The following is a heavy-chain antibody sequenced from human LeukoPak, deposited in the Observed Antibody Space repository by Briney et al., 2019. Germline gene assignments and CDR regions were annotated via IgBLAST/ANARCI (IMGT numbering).Heavy chain of an antibody. CDR2: ISSSSSTI. D-gene: IGHD4/OR15-4a*01. CDR3: ARDLGKLTDYYYGMDV. J-gene: IGHJ6*02. CDR1: GFTFSSYS. V-gene: IGHV3-48*02. Sequence: PGGSLRLSCAASGFTFSSYSMNWDRQAPGKGLEWVSYISSSSSTIYYADSVKGRFTISRDNAKNSLYLQMNSLRDEDTAVYCCARDLGKLTDYYYGMDVWGQGTTVTVSS.